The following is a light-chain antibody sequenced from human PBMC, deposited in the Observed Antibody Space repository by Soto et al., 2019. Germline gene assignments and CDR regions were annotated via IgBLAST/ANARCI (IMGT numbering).Light chain of an antibody. Sequence: QSVLTQPPSVSGAPGQRVTISCTGSSSNIGAGYDVHWYQQLPGTAPKFLIYGNSNRPSGVPDRFSGSKSGTSASLAITGLQAEDEADYYCQSYDSSLSGVVFGGETKLTVL. J-gene: IGLJ2*01. V-gene: IGLV1-40*01. CDR3: QSYDSSLSGVV. CDR2: GNS. CDR1: SSNIGAGYD.